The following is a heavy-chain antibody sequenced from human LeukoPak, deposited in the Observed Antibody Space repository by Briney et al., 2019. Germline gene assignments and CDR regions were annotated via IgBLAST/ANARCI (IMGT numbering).Heavy chain of an antibody. D-gene: IGHD6-13*01. V-gene: IGHV3-30*18. CDR1: GFTFRSHG. CDR2: ISNDGSKN. CDR3: AKSSGSSWFPGTEYFQH. Sequence: GRSLRLSCAASGFTFRSHGMHWVRQAPGKGLEWVAVISNDGSKNYYEDSVKGRFTISRDNSKNTLYLQMNSLRGEDTAVYYCAKSSGSSWFPGTEYFQHWGQGTLVTVSS. J-gene: IGHJ1*01.